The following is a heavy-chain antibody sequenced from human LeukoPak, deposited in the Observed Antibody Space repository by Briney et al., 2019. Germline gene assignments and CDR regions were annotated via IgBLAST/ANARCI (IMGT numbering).Heavy chain of an antibody. J-gene: IGHJ6*02. Sequence: SETLSLTCTVSGGSISSSSYYWGWTRQPPGKGXXXIGSIYYSGSTYYNPSLKSRVTISVDTSKNQFSLKLSSVTAADTAVYYCARDFPHYGSGSYQGYYYYGMDVWGQGTTVTVSS. CDR2: IYYSGST. CDR1: GGSISSSSYY. CDR3: ARDFPHYGSGSYQGYYYYGMDV. V-gene: IGHV4-39*07. D-gene: IGHD3-10*01.